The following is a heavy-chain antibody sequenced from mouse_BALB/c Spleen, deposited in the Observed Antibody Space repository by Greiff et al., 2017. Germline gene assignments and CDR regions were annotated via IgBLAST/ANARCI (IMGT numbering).Heavy chain of an antibody. CDR1: GFNIKDTY. V-gene: IGHV14-3*02. CDR3: ARDRYDNAMDY. CDR2: IDPANGNT. D-gene: IGHD2-14*01. Sequence: VQLQQSGAELVKPGASVKLSCTASGFNIKDTYMHWVKQRPEQGLEWIGRIDPANGNTKYDPKFQGKATITADTSSNTAYLQLSSLTSEYTAVYYCARDRYDNAMDYWGQGTSVTVSS. J-gene: IGHJ4*01.